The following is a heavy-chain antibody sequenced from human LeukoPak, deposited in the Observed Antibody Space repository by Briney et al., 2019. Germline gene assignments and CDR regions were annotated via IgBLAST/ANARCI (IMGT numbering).Heavy chain of an antibody. CDR1: GYTFTSYG. CDR3: ARGFGVGYCSSTSCYREVMGDY. Sequence: ASVKVSCKASGYTFTSYGISWVRQAPGQGLEWMGWISAYNGNTNYAQKFQGRVTMTRDTSISTAYMELSRLRSDDTAVYYCARGFGVGYCSSTSCYREVMGDYWGQGTLVTVSS. CDR2: ISAYNGNT. D-gene: IGHD2-2*01. V-gene: IGHV1-18*01. J-gene: IGHJ4*02.